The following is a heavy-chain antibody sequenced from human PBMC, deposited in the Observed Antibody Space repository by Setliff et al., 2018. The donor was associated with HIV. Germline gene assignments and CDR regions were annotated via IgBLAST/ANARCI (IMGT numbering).Heavy chain of an antibody. Sequence: SETLSLTCAVSGFSINSGYYWGWIRQPPGKGLEWIGSIYQTGTTYYNPSLKSRVTISVDTSQNQFSLRLSSVTAADTAVYYCARVALAGIAARPFYFDYWGQGIMVTVSS. CDR1: GFSINSGYY. V-gene: IGHV4-38-2*01. J-gene: IGHJ4*02. D-gene: IGHD6-6*01. CDR3: ARVALAGIAARPFYFDY. CDR2: IYQTGTT.